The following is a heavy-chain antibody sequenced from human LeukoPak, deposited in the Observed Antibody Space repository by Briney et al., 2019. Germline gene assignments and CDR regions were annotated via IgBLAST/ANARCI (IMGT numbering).Heavy chain of an antibody. J-gene: IGHJ6*03. D-gene: IGHD3-9*01. Sequence: PVASVKVSCKASGYTFTSYYMHWVRQAPGQGLEWMGIINPSGGSTSYAQKFQGRVTMTRDMSTSTVYMELSSLRSEDTAVYYCARDSVYDILTGYYPPGGQGHYYYYMDVWGKGTTVTVSS. CDR2: INPSGGST. V-gene: IGHV1-46*01. CDR3: ARDSVYDILTGYYPPGGQGHYYYYMDV. CDR1: GYTFTSYY.